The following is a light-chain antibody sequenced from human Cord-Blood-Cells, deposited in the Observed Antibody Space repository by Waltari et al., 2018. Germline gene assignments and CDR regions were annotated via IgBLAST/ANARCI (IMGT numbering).Light chain of an antibody. CDR1: ALPKKS. J-gene: IGLJ2*01. Sequence: SYELTQPPPVSVYPGQTDRITCPGTALPKKSPYCYQQKSGQAPVLVIYEDSKRPSGIPERFSGSSSGTMATLTISGAQVEDEADYYCYSTDSSGNHRVFGGGTKLTVL. CDR3: YSTDSSGNHRV. CDR2: EDS. V-gene: IGLV3-10*01.